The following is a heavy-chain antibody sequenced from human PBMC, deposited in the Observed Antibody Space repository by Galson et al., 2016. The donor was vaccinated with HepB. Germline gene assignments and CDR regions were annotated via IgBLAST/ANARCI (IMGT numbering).Heavy chain of an antibody. CDR1: GDSVSSNSAA. V-gene: IGHV6-1*01. Sequence: CAISGDSVSSNSAAWSWTRQSPSRGLQWLGRTYYKSKWYNDYAVSVKSRITINPDTSKNQFSLQLNSVTPEDTAVYFCARGKAATGFDPWGQGTLVTVSS. CDR2: TYYKSKWYN. J-gene: IGHJ5*02. CDR3: ARGKAATGFDP. D-gene: IGHD6-13*01.